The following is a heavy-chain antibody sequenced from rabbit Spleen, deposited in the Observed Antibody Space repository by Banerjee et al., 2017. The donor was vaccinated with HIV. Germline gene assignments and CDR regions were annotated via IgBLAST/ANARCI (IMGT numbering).Heavy chain of an antibody. Sequence: QEQLEESGGGLVKPEGSLTLTCTASGVSFSNRYVMSWVRQAPWKGLEWIGCIGSNSDNTVYASWAKGRFTRSRTSTTTVDLKMTSLTAADTATYFCARGTPYAGYAGYGYVYLNLWGQGTLVTVS. CDR1: GVSFSNRYV. CDR3: ARGTPYAGYAGYGYVYLNL. J-gene: IGHJ4*01. D-gene: IGHD6-1*01. V-gene: IGHV1S45*01. CDR2: IGSNSDNT.